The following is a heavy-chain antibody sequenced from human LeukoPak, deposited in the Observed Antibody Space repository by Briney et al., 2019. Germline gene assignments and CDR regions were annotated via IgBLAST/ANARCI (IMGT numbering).Heavy chain of an antibody. V-gene: IGHV3-48*01. Sequence: GGSLRLSCAASGFTFSSYSMNWVRQAPGKGLEWVSYIDSSSTTVLYADSVKGRSTISRDNAKNSLYLQMNSLRAEDTAVYYCARRYCSSTDCLFDYWGQGTLVTVSS. CDR1: GFTFSSYS. D-gene: IGHD2-2*01. CDR3: ARRYCSSTDCLFDY. J-gene: IGHJ4*02. CDR2: IDSSSTTV.